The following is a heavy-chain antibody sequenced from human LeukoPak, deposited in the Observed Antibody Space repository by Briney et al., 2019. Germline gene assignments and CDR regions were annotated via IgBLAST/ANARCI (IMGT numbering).Heavy chain of an antibody. J-gene: IGHJ6*03. CDR2: INHSGST. Sequence: SETLSLTCAVYGGSFSGYYWSWIRQPPGKGLEWVGEINHSGSTKYNPSLKSRVTISVDTSKNQFSLKLSSVTAADTAVYYCARRVGRYFGERAYYYYYMDVWGKGTTVTISS. CDR3: ARRVGRYFGERAYYYYYMDV. D-gene: IGHD3-10*01. V-gene: IGHV4-34*01. CDR1: GGSFSGYY.